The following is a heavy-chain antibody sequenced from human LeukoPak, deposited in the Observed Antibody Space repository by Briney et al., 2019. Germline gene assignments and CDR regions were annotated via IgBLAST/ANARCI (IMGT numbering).Heavy chain of an antibody. CDR1: GGTFSSYA. CDR2: IIPIFGTA. D-gene: IGHD3-10*01. Sequence: GSSVKVSCKASGGTFSSYAISWVRQAPGQGLEWMGGIIPIFGTANYAPKFQGRVTITTDESTSTAYMELSSLRSEDTAVYYCARVGYYGSGAKRTYYYYMDVWGKGTTVTVSS. V-gene: IGHV1-69*05. CDR3: ARVGYYGSGAKRTYYYYMDV. J-gene: IGHJ6*03.